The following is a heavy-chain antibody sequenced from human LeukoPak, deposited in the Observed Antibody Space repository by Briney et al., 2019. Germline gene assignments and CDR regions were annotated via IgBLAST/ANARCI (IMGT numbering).Heavy chain of an antibody. J-gene: IGHJ4*02. CDR1: GFTFSSYA. D-gene: IGHD5/OR15-5a*01. CDR2: ISYDGSNK. V-gene: IGHV3-30-3*01. Sequence: GRSLRLSCAASGFTFSSYAMHWVRQAPGKGLEWVAVISYDGSNKYYADSMKGRFTISRDNSKNTVYLQMNSLRVEDTAVYYCAKASTQTPRVYDYWGQGTLVTVSS. CDR3: AKASTQTPRVYDY.